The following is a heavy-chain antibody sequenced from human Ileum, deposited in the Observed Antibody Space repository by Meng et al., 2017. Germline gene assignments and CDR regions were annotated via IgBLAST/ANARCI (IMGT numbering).Heavy chain of an antibody. D-gene: IGHD6-19*01. CDR2: MNTDGTTT. CDR3: ARDGGWNALPI. CDR1: GFTFSNYW. J-gene: IGHJ3*02. V-gene: IGHV3-74*01. Sequence: GGSLRLSCVASGFTFSNYWMEWVRQPPGKGLEWVSHMNTDGTTTNYANSVKGRFTISRDNAKNTLYLEMNSLRVEDTAVYFCARDGGWNALPIWGQGKLVTVSS.